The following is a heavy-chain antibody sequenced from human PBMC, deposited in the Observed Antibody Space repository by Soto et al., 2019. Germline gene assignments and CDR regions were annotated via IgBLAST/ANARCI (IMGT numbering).Heavy chain of an antibody. V-gene: IGHV3-53*01. Sequence: EVQLVESGGGLIQPGGSLRLSCAASGLTVCNSYMSWVRQAPGKGLEWVAIVFGDGNTYHADSMKDRFTVSRDNSRNTLDLQMTSLRVEDSAVYYCASGEFEWWGQGTLVTVSS. CDR3: ASGEFEW. D-gene: IGHD3-10*01. J-gene: IGHJ4*02. CDR1: GLTVCNSY. CDR2: VFGDGNT.